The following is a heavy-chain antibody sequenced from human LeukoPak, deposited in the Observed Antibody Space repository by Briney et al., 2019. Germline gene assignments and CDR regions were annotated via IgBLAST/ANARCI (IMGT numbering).Heavy chain of an antibody. CDR1: GASISSYY. CDR2: MYNSDSP. V-gene: IGHV4-4*07. CDR3: ARESAVAGITALDY. Sequence: SETLSLTCTVSGASISSYYWTWIRQPAGKGLEWIGRMYNSDSPNYNPSLKSRVTMSVDTSKNQVSLRLTSVTAVDTAVYYCARESAVAGITALDYWGQGTLATVSS. J-gene: IGHJ4*02. D-gene: IGHD6-19*01.